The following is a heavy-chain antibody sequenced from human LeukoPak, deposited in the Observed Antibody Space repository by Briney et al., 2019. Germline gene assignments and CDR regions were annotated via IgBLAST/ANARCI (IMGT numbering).Heavy chain of an antibody. CDR2: ISPNTGGT. D-gene: IGHD6-25*01. V-gene: IGHV1-2*02. CDR3: AREVGSGSFDV. Sequence: ASVKVSCKASAYSLTDHYVHWVRQAPGEGLEWMGWISPNTGGTIYAQKFQGRVTMTGDTSIITVYMELSKLRSDDTAFYYSAREVGSGSFDVWGQGTMLTVSS. J-gene: IGHJ3*01. CDR1: AYSLTDHY.